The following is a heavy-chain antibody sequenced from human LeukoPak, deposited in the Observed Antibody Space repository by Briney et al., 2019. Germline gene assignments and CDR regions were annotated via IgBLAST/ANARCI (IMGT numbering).Heavy chain of an antibody. CDR2: IKSKTDGGTT. V-gene: IGHV3-15*01. Sequence: GGSLRLSCAASGFTFSNAWMSWVRQAPGKGLEWVGRIKSKTDGGTTDYAAPVKGRFTISRDDSKNTLYLQMNSLKTEDTAVYYCTTDYGGNPNNWFDPWGQGPLVTVSS. D-gene: IGHD4-23*01. CDR3: TTDYGGNPNNWFDP. CDR1: GFTFSNAW. J-gene: IGHJ5*02.